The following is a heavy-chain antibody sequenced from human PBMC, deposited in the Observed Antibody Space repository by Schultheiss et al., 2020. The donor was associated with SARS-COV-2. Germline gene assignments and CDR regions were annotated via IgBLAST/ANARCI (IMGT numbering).Heavy chain of an antibody. J-gene: IGHJ6*02. CDR3: ARVGEAAAGLYYYYGMDV. Sequence: GGSLRLSCAASGFTFSSYSMNWVRQAPGKGLEWVSSISSSSSYIYYADSVKGRFTISRDNAKNSLYLQMNSLRAEDTAVYYCARVGEAAAGLYYYYGMDVWGQGTTVTVSS. CDR2: ISSSSSYI. CDR1: GFTFSSYS. V-gene: IGHV3-21*01. D-gene: IGHD6-13*01.